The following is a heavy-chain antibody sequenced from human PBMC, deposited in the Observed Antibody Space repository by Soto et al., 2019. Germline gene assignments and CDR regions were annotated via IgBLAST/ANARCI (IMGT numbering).Heavy chain of an antibody. J-gene: IGHJ5*02. D-gene: IGHD3-22*01. Sequence: SVKVSCNASGGTFGSDAITWVRQAPGQGLEWVGRIIPIFGTTNYAQNLQGRVTISADKSTLTSYMELHSLTSDDTALYYCARDRTDSGYYTNWLDPWGQGTQVTVSS. CDR3: ARDRTDSGYYTNWLDP. V-gene: IGHV1-69*06. CDR2: IIPIFGTT. CDR1: GGTFGSDA.